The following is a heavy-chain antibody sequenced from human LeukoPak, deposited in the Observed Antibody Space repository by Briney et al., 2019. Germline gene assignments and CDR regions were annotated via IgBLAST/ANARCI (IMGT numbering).Heavy chain of an antibody. CDR2: ISNSGGST. J-gene: IGHJ5*02. Sequence: PGGSLRLSCAASGFSFSTYAMTWVRQAPGKGLEWVSSISNSGGSTYYADSVKGRFTISRDNSKNTLYLQMNTLRAEDTAVYYCAKGFSGWFDPWGQGTLVTVSS. CDR1: GFSFSTYA. V-gene: IGHV3-23*01. D-gene: IGHD6-19*01. CDR3: AKGFSGWFDP.